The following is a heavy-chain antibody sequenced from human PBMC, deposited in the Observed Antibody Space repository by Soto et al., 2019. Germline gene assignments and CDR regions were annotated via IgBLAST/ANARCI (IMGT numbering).Heavy chain of an antibody. D-gene: IGHD3-22*01. CDR2: IIPIFGTA. Sequence: GASVKVSCKASGGTFSSYAISWVRQAPGQGLDWMGGIIPIFGTANYAQKFQGRVTITADESTSTAYMELSSLRSEDTAVYFCASSRIYDSSGTWTNWGQGTQVTVSS. V-gene: IGHV1-69*13. J-gene: IGHJ4*02. CDR1: GGTFSSYA. CDR3: ASSRIYDSSGTWTN.